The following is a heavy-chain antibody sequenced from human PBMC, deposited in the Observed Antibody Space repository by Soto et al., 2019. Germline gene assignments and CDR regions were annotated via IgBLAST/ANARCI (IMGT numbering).Heavy chain of an antibody. D-gene: IGHD5-12*01. V-gene: IGHV4-30-4*01. J-gene: IGHJ3*02. CDR1: GGSISSGDYY. Sequence: QVQLQESGPGLVKPSQTLSLTYTVSGGSISSGDYYWSWIRQPPGKGLEWIGYIYYSGSTYYNPSLKSRVTISVDTSKNQFSLKLSSVTAADTAVYYCAREVLPYGGYDDAFDIWGQGTMVTVSS. CDR3: AREVLPYGGYDDAFDI. CDR2: IYYSGST.